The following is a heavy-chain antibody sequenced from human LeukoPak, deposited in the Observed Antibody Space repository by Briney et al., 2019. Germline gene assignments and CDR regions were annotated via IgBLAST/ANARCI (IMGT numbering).Heavy chain of an antibody. D-gene: IGHD6-19*01. V-gene: IGHV1-69*04. CDR3: ATDMTVAGNDY. J-gene: IGHJ4*02. CDR1: GGTFSSYA. CDR2: IIPILGIA. Sequence: SVKVSCKASGGTFSSYAISWVRQAPGQGLEWMGRIIPILGIANYAQKFQGRVTITADKSTSTAYMELSSLRSEDTAVYYCATDMTVAGNDYWGQGTLVTVSS.